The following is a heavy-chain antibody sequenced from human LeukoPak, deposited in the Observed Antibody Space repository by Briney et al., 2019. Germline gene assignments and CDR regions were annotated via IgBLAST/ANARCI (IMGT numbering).Heavy chain of an antibody. Sequence: SSETLSLTCTVSGGSISSYYWSWIRQPPGKGLEWIGYIYYSGSTNYNPSLKSRVTISVDTSKNQFSLKLSSVTAADTAVYYCARDSWYYYDSSGYYLPSGFDYWGQGALVTVSS. CDR3: ARDSWYYYDSSGYYLPSGFDY. CDR1: GGSISSYY. D-gene: IGHD3-22*01. J-gene: IGHJ4*02. CDR2: IYYSGST. V-gene: IGHV4-59*01.